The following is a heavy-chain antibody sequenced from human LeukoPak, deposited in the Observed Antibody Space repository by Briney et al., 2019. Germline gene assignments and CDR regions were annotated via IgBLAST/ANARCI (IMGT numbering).Heavy chain of an antibody. V-gene: IGHV4-39*07. CDR3: ARERGEEYSSGWYKTNFFDN. CDR1: SDFFSSVTDY. D-gene: IGHD6-19*01. J-gene: IGHJ4*02. CDR2: GDYSGGT. Sequence: SETLSLTCTVSSDFFSSVTDYWAWIRQPPGKGLEWIASGDYSGGTYYNPSLESRVAISADMSKNQISLKLSSVTAADTALYYCARERGEEYSSGWYKTNFFDNWGQGTRVTVSS.